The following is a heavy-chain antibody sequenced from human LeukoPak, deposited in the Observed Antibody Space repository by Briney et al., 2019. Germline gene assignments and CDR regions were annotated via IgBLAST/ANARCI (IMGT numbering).Heavy chain of an antibody. V-gene: IGHV3-53*01. CDR1: GFTVSSNY. Sequence: GGSLGLSCAASGFTVSSNYMSWVRQAPGKGLEWVSVIYSGGSTYYADSVKGRFTISRDNSKNTLYLQMNSLRAEDTAVYYCARARYYYDSSGFIHFDYWGQGTLVTVSS. D-gene: IGHD3-22*01. CDR3: ARARYYYDSSGFIHFDY. J-gene: IGHJ4*02. CDR2: IYSGGST.